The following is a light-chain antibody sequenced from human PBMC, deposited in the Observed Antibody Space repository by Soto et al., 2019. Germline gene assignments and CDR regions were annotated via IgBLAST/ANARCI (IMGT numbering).Light chain of an antibody. CDR1: QSVSSN. CDR2: GAS. CDR3: QQYNNWPWT. J-gene: IGKJ1*01. V-gene: IGKV3-15*01. Sequence: EIVMTQSPGTLSVSPGERATHSCRASQSVSSNLGWYQQKPGQAPRLLIYGASTRATGISARFSGSGSGTEFTLTISSLQSEDFAVYHCQQYNNWPWTFGQGTKV.